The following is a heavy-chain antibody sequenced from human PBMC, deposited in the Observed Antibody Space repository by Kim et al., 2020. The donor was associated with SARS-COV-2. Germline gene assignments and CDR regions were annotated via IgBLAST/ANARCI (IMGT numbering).Heavy chain of an antibody. V-gene: IGHV3-13*01. CDR2: IGTAGDT. D-gene: IGHD2-15*01. CDR3: ARENSGYCSGGSCYSAFDI. J-gene: IGHJ3*02. CDR1: GFTFSSYD. Sequence: GGSLRLSCAASGFTFSSYDMHWVRQATGKGLEWVSAIGTAGDTYYPGSVKGRFTISRENAKNSLYLQMNSLRAGDTAVYYCARENSGYCSGGSCYSAFDIWGQGTMVTVSS.